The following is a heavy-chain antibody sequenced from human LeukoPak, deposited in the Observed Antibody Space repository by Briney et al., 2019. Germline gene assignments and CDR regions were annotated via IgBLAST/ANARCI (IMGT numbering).Heavy chain of an antibody. Sequence: SETLSLTCAVYGGSFSGYYWSWIRQPPGKGLEGIGDINHSGSTNYNASLKSRVTISVDTSKNQFSLKLSSVTAADTAVYYCAREEDCSGGICYLGNAFDIWGQGTMVTVSS. J-gene: IGHJ3*02. CDR3: AREEDCSGGICYLGNAFDI. CDR2: INHSGST. D-gene: IGHD2-15*01. V-gene: IGHV4-34*01. CDR1: GGSFSGYY.